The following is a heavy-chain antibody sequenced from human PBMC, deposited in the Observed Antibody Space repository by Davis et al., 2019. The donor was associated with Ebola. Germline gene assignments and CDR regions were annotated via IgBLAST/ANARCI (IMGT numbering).Heavy chain of an antibody. CDR3: AKDVISGEVGYYYYGLDV. J-gene: IGHJ6*02. CDR1: EFTFSTYE. CDR2: ISGHGDRI. Sequence: GESLKISCAASEFTFSTYEMHWVRQAPGKGLEWVSLISGHGDRIYYADSVKGRFTVSRDNSKNSLYLLMNSLTTEDTGVYYCAKDVISGEVGYYYYGLDVWGQGTTVTVSS. D-gene: IGHD3-10*01. V-gene: IGHV3-43*02.